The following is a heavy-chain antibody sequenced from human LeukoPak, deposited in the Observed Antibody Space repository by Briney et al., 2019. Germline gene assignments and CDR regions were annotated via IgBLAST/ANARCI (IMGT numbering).Heavy chain of an antibody. D-gene: IGHD2-15*01. CDR3: ARGYCSGGSCYSLSRREWYFDL. Sequence: NPSETLSLTCAVYGGSFSGYYWSWIRQPLGKGLEWIGEINHSGSTNYNPSLKSRVTISVDTSKNQFSLKLSSVTAADTAVYYCARGYCSGGSCYSLSRREWYFDLWGRGTLVTVSS. CDR1: GGSFSGYY. J-gene: IGHJ2*01. V-gene: IGHV4-34*01. CDR2: INHSGST.